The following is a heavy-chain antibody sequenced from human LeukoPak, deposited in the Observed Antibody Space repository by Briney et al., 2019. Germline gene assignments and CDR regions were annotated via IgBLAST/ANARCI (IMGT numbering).Heavy chain of an antibody. V-gene: IGHV3-74*01. J-gene: IGHJ4*02. CDR2: INSDGSST. CDR1: GFPFSNYW. Sequence: GGSLRLSCAASGFPFSNYWMHWVRQAPGKGLVWVSRINSDGSSTDNADSVKGRFTISRDNAKNSLYLQMNSLRAEDTALYYCVVDTSSPRESFSDYWGQGTLVTVSS. D-gene: IGHD6-13*01. CDR3: VVDTSSPRESFSDY.